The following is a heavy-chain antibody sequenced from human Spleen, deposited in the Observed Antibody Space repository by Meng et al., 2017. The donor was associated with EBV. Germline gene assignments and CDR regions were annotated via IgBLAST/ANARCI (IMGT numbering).Heavy chain of an antibody. J-gene: IGHJ4*02. CDR1: GFSISTSGVV. CDR2: IYWNDDK. Sequence: QITLKGSAPTVVKPXXXXPLXCTFSGFSISTSGVVMGWIRQPPGKALEWLAFIYWNDDKRYSPSLQSRLTIARDTYKNQVVLTMTNMDPVDTATYYCAHRSTDTSFDYWGQGTLVTVSS. D-gene: IGHD5-18*01. V-gene: IGHV2-5*01. CDR3: AHRSTDTSFDY.